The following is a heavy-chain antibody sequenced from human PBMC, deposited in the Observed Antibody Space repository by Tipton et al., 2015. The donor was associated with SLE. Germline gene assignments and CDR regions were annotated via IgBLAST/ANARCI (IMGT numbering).Heavy chain of an antibody. Sequence: TLSLTCTVSGGSISGSSYYWGWIRQPPGKGLEWIGSIYYRGSTYYNPSLKSRVTISVDTSKNQFSLKLSSVTAADTAVYYCDCIAVAGTYWGQGTLVTVSS. J-gene: IGHJ4*02. CDR1: GGSISGSSYY. D-gene: IGHD6-19*01. V-gene: IGHV4-39*01. CDR2: IYYRGST. CDR3: DCIAVAGTY.